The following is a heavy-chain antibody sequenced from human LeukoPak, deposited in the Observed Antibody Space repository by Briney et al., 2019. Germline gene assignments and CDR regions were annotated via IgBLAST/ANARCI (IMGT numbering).Heavy chain of an antibody. J-gene: IGHJ4*02. D-gene: IGHD6-19*01. Sequence: GASVKVSCKASGFTFTSSAVQWVRQARGQRLEWIGWIVVGSGNTNYAQKFQERVTITRDMSTSTAYMELSSLRSEGTAVYYCARDRRIAVGDYWGQGTLVTVSS. CDR1: GFTFTSSA. V-gene: IGHV1-58*01. CDR2: IVVGSGNT. CDR3: ARDRRIAVGDY.